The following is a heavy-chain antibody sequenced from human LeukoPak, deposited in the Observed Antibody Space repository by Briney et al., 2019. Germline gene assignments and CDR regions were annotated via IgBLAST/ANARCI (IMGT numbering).Heavy chain of an antibody. CDR3: VKDRSSTWSFDY. D-gene: IGHD6-13*01. CDR2: ISFDGTNK. CDR1: VFTFSNYG. J-gene: IGHJ4*02. V-gene: IGHV3-30*18. Sequence: GRSLRLSCAASVFTFSNYGVHWVRQAPGKGLEWVAVISFDGTNKYYVDSVKGRFTISRDNSNNTLYLQMNSLRAEDTAVYYCVKDRSSTWSFDYWGQGTLVIVSS.